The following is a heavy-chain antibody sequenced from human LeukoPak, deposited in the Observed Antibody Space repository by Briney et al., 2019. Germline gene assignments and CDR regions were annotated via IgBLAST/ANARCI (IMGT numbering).Heavy chain of an antibody. CDR3: ARALFAHSSEWYAMGY. J-gene: IGHJ4*02. CDR1: GFSVSTNY. CDR2: IYSGGST. V-gene: IGHV3-53*01. D-gene: IGHD3-22*01. Sequence: GGSLRLSCAASGFSVSTNYMNWVRQAPGKGLERVSVIYSGGSTHYADSVKGRFTISRDNSRNTVSLQMNSLRPEDTAVYYCARALFAHSSEWYAMGYWGQGTLVTVSS.